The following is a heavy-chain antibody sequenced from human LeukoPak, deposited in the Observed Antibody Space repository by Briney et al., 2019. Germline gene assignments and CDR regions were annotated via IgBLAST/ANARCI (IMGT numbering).Heavy chain of an antibody. CDR2: ISTYNGNT. Sequence: GASVKVSCKASGYTFVTYGLNWVRQAPGQGPEWIGWISTYNGNTKYALKFQDRVTLTRDTSTTTAYMELKSLTSDDRAVYYCARASFDHWGQGTLVIVSS. V-gene: IGHV1-18*01. CDR3: ARASFDH. CDR1: GYTFVTYG. J-gene: IGHJ4*02.